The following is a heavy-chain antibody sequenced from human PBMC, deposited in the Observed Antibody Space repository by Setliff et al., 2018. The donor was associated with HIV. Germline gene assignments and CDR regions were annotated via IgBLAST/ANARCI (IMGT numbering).Heavy chain of an antibody. CDR1: GVSISDHY. CDR3: ARHSPSDY. V-gene: IGHV4-59*08. CDR2: IYYSGNP. Sequence: PSETLSLTCFVSGVSISDHYWGWIRQPPGKGLEWIGYIYYSGNPFYNPSLRSRVTISLDTSKNQFSLKLSSVTAADTAVYYCARHSPSDYWGQGTLVTVSS. J-gene: IGHJ4*02.